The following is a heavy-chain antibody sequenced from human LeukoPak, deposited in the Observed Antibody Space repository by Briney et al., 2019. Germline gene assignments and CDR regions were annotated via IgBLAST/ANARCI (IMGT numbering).Heavy chain of an antibody. CDR2: INPDSGGP. J-gene: IGHJ4*02. CDR1: GYSFTGYY. Sequence: ASVKVSCKASGYSFTGYYIHWVRQAPGQGLEWMGRINPDSGGPNYAQKFQGRVTMTRDTPITTAYMELSSLTSDDTAVYYCAREYSYAFYFDYWGQGTLVTVSS. V-gene: IGHV1-2*02. D-gene: IGHD5-18*01. CDR3: AREYSYAFYFDY.